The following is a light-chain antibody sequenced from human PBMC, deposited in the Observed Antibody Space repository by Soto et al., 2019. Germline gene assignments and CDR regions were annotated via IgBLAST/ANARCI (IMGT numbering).Light chain of an antibody. CDR1: QSVSSSSY. V-gene: IGKV3-20*01. Sequence: EIVLTQSPGTLSLSQGERATLSCRASQSVSSSSYLAWYQQKPGQAPRLLIYGASSRATGSPDRFSGSGSGTDFTLTISRLEPEDFAVYYCQLYGSSPLTFGGGTKVEIK. J-gene: IGKJ4*01. CDR2: GAS. CDR3: QLYGSSPLT.